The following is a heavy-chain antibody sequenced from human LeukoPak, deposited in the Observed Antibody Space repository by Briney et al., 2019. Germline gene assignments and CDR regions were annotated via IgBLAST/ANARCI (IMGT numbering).Heavy chain of an antibody. V-gene: IGHV5-51*01. CDR2: IYPGDSNT. CDR3: VRSWGTSGNLGY. D-gene: IGHD4-23*01. CDR1: GYSFSSYW. Sequence: GESLKISCKGSGYSFSSYWIGWVRQMPGKGLEWMGIIYPGDSNTRYSPSFQGQVTISADKSTSTAYLQWSSLKASDTAIYYCVRSWGTSGNLGYWGQGTQVTVSS. J-gene: IGHJ4*02.